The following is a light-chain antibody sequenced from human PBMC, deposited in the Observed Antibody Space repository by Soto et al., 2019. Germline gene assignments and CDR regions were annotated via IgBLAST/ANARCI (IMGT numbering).Light chain of an antibody. CDR1: QSVSSD. V-gene: IGKV3-20*01. Sequence: EIVMPQSPATLSVSPGESAPLSCRASQSVSSDLAWYQQKPGQVPRLLIYGASSRATGIPDRFSGSGSGTDFTLTISRLEPEEFAVYYCQQYGSSPKTVGQGTKVDIK. J-gene: IGKJ1*01. CDR3: QQYGSSPKT. CDR2: GAS.